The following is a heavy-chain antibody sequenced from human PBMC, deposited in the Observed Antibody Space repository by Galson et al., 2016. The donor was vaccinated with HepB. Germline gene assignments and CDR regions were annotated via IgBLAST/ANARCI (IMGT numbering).Heavy chain of an antibody. D-gene: IGHD6-19*01. CDR3: ARHPIAVAHFDY. CDR2: FSYRGST. J-gene: IGHJ4*02. CDR1: GRSISITSYY. Sequence: SDTLSPTCTVSGRSISITSYYWGRIRQPPGKGLEWNGSFSYRGSTYNNSSLKSRVTISVDTSKNKFSLRLSSVTAADTAVYFCARHPIAVAHFDYWGQGTLVTVSS. V-gene: IGHV4-39*01.